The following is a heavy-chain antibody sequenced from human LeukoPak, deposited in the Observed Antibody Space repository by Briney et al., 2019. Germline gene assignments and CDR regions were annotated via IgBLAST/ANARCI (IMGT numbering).Heavy chain of an antibody. J-gene: IGHJ4*02. CDR1: GFTLSSYG. V-gene: IGHV3-30*18. D-gene: IGHD1-26*01. CDR3: AKDRGLSGSLGD. CDR2: ISYDGSNK. Sequence: GRSLRLSCAASGFTLSSYGMHWVRQAPGKGLEWVAVISYDGSNKYYADSVKGRFTISRDNSKNTLYLQMNSPRAEDTAVYYCAKDRGLSGSLGDWGQGTLVTVSS.